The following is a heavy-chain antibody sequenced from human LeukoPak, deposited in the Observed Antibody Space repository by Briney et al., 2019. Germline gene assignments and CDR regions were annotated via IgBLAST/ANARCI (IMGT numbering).Heavy chain of an antibody. CDR1: GYTFTSYG. Sequence: ASVKVSCKASGYTFTSYGISWVRQAPGEGLEWMGWISAYNGNTNYAQKLQGRVTMTTDTSTSTANMELRSLRSDDTAVYYCARLYCSSTSCPDALYYFDYWGQGTLVTVSS. J-gene: IGHJ4*02. V-gene: IGHV1-18*01. CDR3: ARLYCSSTSCPDALYYFDY. CDR2: ISAYNGNT. D-gene: IGHD2-2*01.